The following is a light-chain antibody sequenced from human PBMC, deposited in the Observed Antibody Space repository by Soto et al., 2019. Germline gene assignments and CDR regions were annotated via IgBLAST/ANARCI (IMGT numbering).Light chain of an antibody. V-gene: IGLV1-40*01. CDR1: SSNIGAGYD. J-gene: IGLJ2*01. CDR2: GNS. CDR3: QSYDSSLSGPVV. Sequence: QSVLTQPPSVSGAPGQRVTISCTGSSSNIGAGYDVHWYQQLPGTAPKLLIYGNSNRPSGVPDRFSGSMSGTSASLAITGLQAEDEADYYCQSYDSSLSGPVVFGGGTKLTVL.